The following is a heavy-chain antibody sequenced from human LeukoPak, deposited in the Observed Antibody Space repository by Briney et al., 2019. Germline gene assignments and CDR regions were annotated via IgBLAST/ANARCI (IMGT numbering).Heavy chain of an antibody. CDR3: ARAYFEY. CDR2: IGTAGDT. Sequence: GGSLRLSCATSGFTFSSYAMHWVRQATGKGLEWVSAIGTAGDTFYPGSVKGRFTISRENAKNSLSLQMNSLRAEDTAVYYCARAYFEYWGQGTLVTVSS. J-gene: IGHJ4*02. V-gene: IGHV3-13*01. CDR1: GFTFSSYA.